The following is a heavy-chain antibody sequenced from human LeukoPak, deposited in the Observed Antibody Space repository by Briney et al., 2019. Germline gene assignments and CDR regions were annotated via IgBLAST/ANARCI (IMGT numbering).Heavy chain of an antibody. CDR1: GFTFSNYG. D-gene: IGHD3-10*01. CDR3: ARARYYGSGSYWNPYYYYYMDV. V-gene: IGHV3-30*02. Sequence: PGGSLRLSCAASGFTFSNYGMHWVRQAPGKGLEWVAFIRYDGSYKYYADSMKGRFTISRDNSKNTLYLQMNSLRAEDTAVYYCARARYYGSGSYWNPYYYYYMDVWGKGTTVTISS. J-gene: IGHJ6*03. CDR2: IRYDGSYK.